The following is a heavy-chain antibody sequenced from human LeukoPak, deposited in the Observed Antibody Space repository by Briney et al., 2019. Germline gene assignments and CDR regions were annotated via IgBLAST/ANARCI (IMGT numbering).Heavy chain of an antibody. CDR1: GFTFSSYG. J-gene: IGHJ4*02. Sequence: GGSLRLSCAASGFTFSSYGMHWVRQAPGKGLEWVAFIRYDGSNKYYADSVKGRFTISRDNSKNTLFLQMNSLRAQDTAVYYCATDYGKKQWSSRRPPSYFDYWGQGILVTVSS. V-gene: IGHV3-30*02. CDR2: IRYDGSNK. CDR3: ATDYGKKQWSSRRPPSYFDY. D-gene: IGHD6-19*01.